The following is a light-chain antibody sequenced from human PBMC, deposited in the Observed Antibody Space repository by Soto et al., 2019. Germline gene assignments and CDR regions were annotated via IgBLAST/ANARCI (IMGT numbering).Light chain of an antibody. CDR1: QSVSSN. Sequence: TQSPATLSLSPGERATLSCRASQSVSSNLAWYQQKPGQAPRLLIYGASTRATGTPARFSGRGSGTEFTLTISSLQSEDYAVYYCQQYRNWPRTFGQGTKVDIK. J-gene: IGKJ1*01. CDR2: GAS. CDR3: QQYRNWPRT. V-gene: IGKV3-15*01.